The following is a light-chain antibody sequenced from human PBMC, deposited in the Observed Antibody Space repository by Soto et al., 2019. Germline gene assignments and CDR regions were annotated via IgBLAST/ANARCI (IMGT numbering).Light chain of an antibody. CDR2: DVS. CDR3: SSYTSSSTLL. CDR1: SSDVGAYNY. Sequence: QSALTQPASVSGSTGQSITISCTGTSSDVGAYNYVSWYQQHPGKAPKLMIYDVSNRPSGVSNRFSGSKSGNTASLTISGLQAEDEADYYCSSYTSSSTLLFGGGTKLTVL. V-gene: IGLV2-14*01. J-gene: IGLJ2*01.